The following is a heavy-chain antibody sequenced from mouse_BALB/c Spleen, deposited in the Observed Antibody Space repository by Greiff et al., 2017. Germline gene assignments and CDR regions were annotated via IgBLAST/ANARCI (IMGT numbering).Heavy chain of an antibody. J-gene: IGHJ3*01. V-gene: IGHV1S29*02. CDR1: GYTFTDYN. CDR2: IYPYNGGT. CDR3: AREGAYYGYGAY. Sequence: VQLQQSGPELVKPGASVKISCKASGYTFTDYNMHWVKQSHGKSLEWIGYIYPYNGGTGYNQKFKSKATLTVDNSSSTAYMELRSLTSEDSAVYYCAREGAYYGYGAYWGQGTLVTVSA. D-gene: IGHD2-9*01.